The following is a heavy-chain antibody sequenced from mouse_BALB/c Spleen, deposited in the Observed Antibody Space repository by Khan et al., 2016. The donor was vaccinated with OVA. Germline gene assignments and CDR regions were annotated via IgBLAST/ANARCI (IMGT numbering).Heavy chain of an antibody. CDR2: IRLKSNIYAT. CDR1: GFTFSSYW. Sequence: EVKLEESGGGLVQPGGSMKLSCVASGFTFSSYWMNWVRQSPEKGFEWVAEIRLKSNIYATHYAESVRGRFTISRDDSRGGVYLQMNNLGAEDTGIYYCTRGWDWYFDVWGAGTTVTVSS. CDR3: TRGWDWYFDV. D-gene: IGHD3-3*01. J-gene: IGHJ1*01. V-gene: IGHV6-6*02.